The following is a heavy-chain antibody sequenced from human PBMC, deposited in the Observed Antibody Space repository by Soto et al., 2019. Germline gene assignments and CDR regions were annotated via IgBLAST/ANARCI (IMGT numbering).Heavy chain of an antibody. V-gene: IGHV4-28*01. Sequence: SETLSLTCTVSGYSISSGHWWGWIRQPPGEGLEWIGYIYYSGSTYNNPSLKSRVTMSVDTSRNQFSLKLSAVTVVDTAVYYCARRSNWFDPWGQGSLVAVSS. CDR1: GYSISSGHW. J-gene: IGHJ5*02. CDR2: IYYSGST. CDR3: ARRSNWFDP.